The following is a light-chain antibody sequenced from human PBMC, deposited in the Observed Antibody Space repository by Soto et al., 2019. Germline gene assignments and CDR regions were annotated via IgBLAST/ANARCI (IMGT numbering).Light chain of an antibody. CDR2: DVT. V-gene: IGLV2-14*03. J-gene: IGLJ1*01. CDR3: CSYTSSSSLV. Sequence: QPVLTQPASVSGSPGQSSTISCTRTSSDVGAYNYVSWYQQYPGKAPKLMIYDVTSRPSGVSNRFSGSKSGNAASLTISGLQAEDEADYYCCSYTSSSSLVFGTGTKVTVL. CDR1: SSDVGAYNY.